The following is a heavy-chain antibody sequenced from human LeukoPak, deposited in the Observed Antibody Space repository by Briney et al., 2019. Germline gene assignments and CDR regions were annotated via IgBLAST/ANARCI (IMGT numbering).Heavy chain of an antibody. CDR3: ARVPPPRDVVVRFDY. J-gene: IGHJ4*02. Sequence: GGSLRLSCAASGFTFSSYSMNWVRQAPGKGLEWVSSISSSSSYIYYADSVKGRFTISRDNAKNSLYLQMNSLRAEDTAVYYCARVPPPRDVVVRFDYWGQGTLVTVSS. D-gene: IGHD2-15*01. V-gene: IGHV3-21*01. CDR2: ISSSSSYI. CDR1: GFTFSSYS.